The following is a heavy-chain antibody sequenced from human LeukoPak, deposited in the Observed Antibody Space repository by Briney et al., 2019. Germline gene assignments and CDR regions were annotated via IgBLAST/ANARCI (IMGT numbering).Heavy chain of an antibody. CDR3: AREPYCGGDCFIFDY. Sequence: GGPLRLSCAASGFTFSSYWMSWVRQAPGKGLEWVANIKQDGSEKYYVDSVKGRFTISRDNAKNSLYLQMNSLRAEDTAVYYCAREPYCGGDCFIFDYWGQGTLVTVSS. D-gene: IGHD2-21*02. J-gene: IGHJ4*02. CDR2: IKQDGSEK. CDR1: GFTFSSYW. V-gene: IGHV3-7*01.